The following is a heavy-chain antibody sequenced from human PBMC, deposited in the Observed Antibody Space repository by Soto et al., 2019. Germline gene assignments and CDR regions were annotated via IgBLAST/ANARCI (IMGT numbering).Heavy chain of an antibody. CDR3: ARDREAGYNFYYGMDV. V-gene: IGHV4-4*07. D-gene: IGHD6-19*01. Sequence: SETLSLTCSVSGADINTYSWTWIRQPAGKGLGWIGRIYTSASINYNPSLKGRVTLSVDTSTNQVSLRLASVTAADTAIYYCARDREAGYNFYYGMDVWGQGTTVTVSS. CDR2: IYTSASI. CDR1: GADINTYS. J-gene: IGHJ6*02.